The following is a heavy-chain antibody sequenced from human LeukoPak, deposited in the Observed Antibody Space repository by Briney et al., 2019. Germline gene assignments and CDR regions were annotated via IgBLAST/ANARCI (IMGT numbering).Heavy chain of an antibody. CDR2: VHSSGST. V-gene: IGHV4-59*01. D-gene: IGHD3-9*01. J-gene: IGHJ4*02. CDR3: ARLAPGNYDILTGDPKVVFDY. CDR1: GGSISSFF. Sequence: SETLSLTCAVSGGSISSFFWSWIRQPPGKGLEWIGYVHSSGSTKYNPSLKSRLIISVDMSKNQFSLKLRSVSVADTAVYYCARLAPGNYDILTGDPKVVFDYWGQGALVTVSS.